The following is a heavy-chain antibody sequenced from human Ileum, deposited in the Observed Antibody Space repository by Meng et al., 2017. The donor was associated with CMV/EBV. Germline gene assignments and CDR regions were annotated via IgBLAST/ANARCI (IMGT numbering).Heavy chain of an antibody. J-gene: IGHJ4*02. CDR2: INHSGST. CDR3: ARDYRIDY. D-gene: IGHD4-11*01. Sequence: LPPPCAVYGASFSGYYWDWIRQPPGKGLEWFGEINHSGSTNYNPSLKSRVTISVDTSKNQFSLKLSSVTAADTAVYYCARDYRIDYWGQGTLVTVSS. CDR1: GASFSGYY. V-gene: IGHV4-34*01.